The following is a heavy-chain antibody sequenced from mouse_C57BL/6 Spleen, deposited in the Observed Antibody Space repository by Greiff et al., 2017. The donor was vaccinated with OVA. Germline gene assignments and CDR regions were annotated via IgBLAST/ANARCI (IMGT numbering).Heavy chain of an antibody. CDR2: IYPRSGNT. V-gene: IGHV1-81*01. D-gene: IGHD2-14*01. CDR3: AREGGTYYAMDY. CDR1: GYTFTSYG. J-gene: IGHJ4*01. Sequence: VKLQESGAELARPGASVKLSCKASGYTFTSYGISWVKQRTGQGLEWIGEIYPRSGNTYYNEKFKGKATLTADKSSSTAYMELRSLTSEDSAVYFCAREGGTYYAMDYWGQGTSVTVSS.